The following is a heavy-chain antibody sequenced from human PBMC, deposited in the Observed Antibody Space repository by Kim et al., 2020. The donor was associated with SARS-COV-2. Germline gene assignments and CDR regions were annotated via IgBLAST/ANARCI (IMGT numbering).Heavy chain of an antibody. CDR2: ISGSGGST. J-gene: IGHJ4*02. V-gene: IGHV3-23*01. CDR3: AKGHRRVVTAITLDY. CDR1: GFTFSSYA. Sequence: GGSLRLSCAASGFTFSSYAMSWVRQAPGKGLEWVSAISGSGGSTYYADSVKGRFTISRDNSKNTLYLQMNSLRAEDTAVYYCAKGHRRVVTAITLDYWGQGTLVTVSS. D-gene: IGHD2-21*02.